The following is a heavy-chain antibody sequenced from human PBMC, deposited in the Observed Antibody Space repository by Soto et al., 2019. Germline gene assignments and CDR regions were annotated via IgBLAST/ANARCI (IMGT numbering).Heavy chain of an antibody. CDR1: GGSVSSGSYS. CDR3: ASTPSGYSYGYFYYGMDV. CDR2: IYYSGST. V-gene: IGHV4-61*01. D-gene: IGHD5-18*01. J-gene: IGHJ6*02. Sequence: SETLSLTCTVSGGSVSSGSYSWSWIRQPPGKGLEWIEYIYYSGSTNYNPSLKSRVTISVDTSKNQFSLKLSSVTAADTAVYYCASTPSGYSYGYFYYGMDVWGQGTTVTVSS.